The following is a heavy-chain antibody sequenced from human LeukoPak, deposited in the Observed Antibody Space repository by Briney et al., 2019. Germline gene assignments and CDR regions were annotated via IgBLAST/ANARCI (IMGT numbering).Heavy chain of an antibody. CDR1: GGTFSSYA. D-gene: IGHD2-2*02. CDR3: ARGGTGCGRSTSCYNPI. CDR2: LIPIFGTA. V-gene: IGHV1-69*01. Sequence: SVKVFCKASGGTFSSYAISWVRQAPGQGLEWMGGLIPIFGTANYAQKLQGRDTITADESETTSYMGLSSLRSEDTAVYYCARGGTGCGRSTSCYNPIWGQGTLVTVSS. J-gene: IGHJ4*02.